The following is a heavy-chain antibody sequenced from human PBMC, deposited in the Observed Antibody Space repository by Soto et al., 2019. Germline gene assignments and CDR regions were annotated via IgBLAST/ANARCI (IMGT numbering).Heavy chain of an antibody. D-gene: IGHD1-20*01. J-gene: IGHJ5*02. CDR1: GFIFSDYY. CDR2: ISSGGGTS. CDR3: ARRLTGRTTGHWFDP. V-gene: IGHV3-11*01. Sequence: GSLRRSCAASGFIFSDYYMTWIRQAPGEGLEWVSDISSGGGTSYFADSVRGRFTISRDNANNSLYLQMSNLRAEDTAISYCARRLTGRTTGHWFDPWGQGTLVTVS.